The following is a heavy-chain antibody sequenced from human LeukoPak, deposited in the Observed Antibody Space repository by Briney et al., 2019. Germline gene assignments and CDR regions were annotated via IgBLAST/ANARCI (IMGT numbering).Heavy chain of an antibody. J-gene: IGHJ4*02. CDR3: APSVRSGGSYYFDY. Sequence: ASVKVSCKTRGDTFTGHYVHWVRQAPGQGLEWMGIINPSDGSTTYTQKFQGRVTMTTDTSTSTVNMELSSLRSEDTAVYYCAPSVRSGGSYYFDYWGQGTLVTVSS. V-gene: IGHV1-46*01. CDR2: INPSDGST. D-gene: IGHD2-15*01. CDR1: GDTFTGHY.